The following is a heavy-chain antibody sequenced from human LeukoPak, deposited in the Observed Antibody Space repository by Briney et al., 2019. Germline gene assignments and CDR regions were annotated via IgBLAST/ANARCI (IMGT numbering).Heavy chain of an antibody. CDR1: GGSFSGYY. V-gene: IGHV4-34*01. Sequence: SETLSLTCAVYGGSFSGYYWSWIRQPPGKGLEWIGEINHSGSTNYNPSLKSRVTISVDTSKNQFSLKLSSVTAADTAVYYCARGQILAAAGTYYYYYYGMDVWGQGTTVTVSS. CDR2: INHSGST. CDR3: ARGQILAAAGTYYYYYYGMDV. J-gene: IGHJ6*02. D-gene: IGHD6-13*01.